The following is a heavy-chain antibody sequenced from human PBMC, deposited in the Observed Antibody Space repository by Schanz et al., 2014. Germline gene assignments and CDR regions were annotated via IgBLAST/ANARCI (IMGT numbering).Heavy chain of an antibody. CDR2: IWHDGSGK. Sequence: QVQVVESGGGVVQPGRSLRLSCVASGFTFNNYGMHWVRQAPGKGLGWVAVIWHDGSGKYYADSVKGRFTISRDNSKNTLYLQVNSLRAEDTAVYYCAKHVRSLTGNDYWGQGTLVTVSS. CDR1: GFTFNNYG. CDR3: AKHVRSLTGNDY. J-gene: IGHJ4*02. D-gene: IGHD3-9*01. V-gene: IGHV3-33*06.